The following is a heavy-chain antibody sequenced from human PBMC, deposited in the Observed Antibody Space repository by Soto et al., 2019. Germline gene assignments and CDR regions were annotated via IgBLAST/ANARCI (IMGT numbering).Heavy chain of an antibody. CDR1: GFTFSSYA. Sequence: EVQLLESGGGLVQPGGSLRLSCAASGFTFSSYAMSWVRQAPGKGLEWVAAISNSGATTYYIDSVKGRFTISRDNAKNTLCLQMDSLRAEDTAIYYCARGGGPHAYWGQGTLVTVSS. CDR2: ISNSGATT. J-gene: IGHJ4*02. V-gene: IGHV3-23*01. CDR3: ARGGGPHAY. D-gene: IGHD6-25*01.